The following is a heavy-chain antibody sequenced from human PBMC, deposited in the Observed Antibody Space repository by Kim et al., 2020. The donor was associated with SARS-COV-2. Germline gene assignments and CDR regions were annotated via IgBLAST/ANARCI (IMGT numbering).Heavy chain of an antibody. J-gene: IGHJ4*02. CDR3: ARERDYGGNSADFDY. V-gene: IGHV6-1*01. Sequence: SVRSRITNNPDTSKNQFSLQLNSVTPEDTAVYYCARERDYGGNSADFDYWGQGTLVTVSS. D-gene: IGHD4-17*01.